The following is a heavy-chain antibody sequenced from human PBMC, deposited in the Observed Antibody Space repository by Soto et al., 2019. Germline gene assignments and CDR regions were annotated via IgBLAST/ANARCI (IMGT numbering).Heavy chain of an antibody. D-gene: IGHD3-3*01. CDR3: ASVMLRFSYGIDV. CDR1: GLNYSSYE. Sequence: QPGGSLRLSCAASGLNYSSYEMHWVRQAPGKGLEWVSYISKSGSIIYYTDSVKGRFTISRDNAKNLLYLEMNSLRAEDSAVYFCASVMLRFSYGIDVWGQGTTVTVSS. V-gene: IGHV3-48*03. CDR2: ISKSGSII. J-gene: IGHJ6*02.